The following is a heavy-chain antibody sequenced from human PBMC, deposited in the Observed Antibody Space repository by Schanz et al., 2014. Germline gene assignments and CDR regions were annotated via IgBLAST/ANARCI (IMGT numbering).Heavy chain of an antibody. CDR3: ARAEINSGYARYYYGMDV. V-gene: IGHV4-59*01. CDR1: GGSISNYY. Sequence: QVQLQESGPGLVKPSETLSLTCTVSGGSISNYYWSWIRQPPGKGLEWIGYIYYSGSTNYNPSPKSRGITSADTSTNQSSHKLSTVTAADTAVYYCARAEINSGYARYYYGMDVWGQGTTVTVSS. D-gene: IGHD5-12*01. CDR2: IYYSGST. J-gene: IGHJ6*02.